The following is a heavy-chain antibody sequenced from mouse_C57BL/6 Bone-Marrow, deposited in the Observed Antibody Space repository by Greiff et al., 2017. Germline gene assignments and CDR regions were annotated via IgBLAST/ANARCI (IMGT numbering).Heavy chain of an antibody. Sequence: QVQLQQPGAELVKPGASVKLSCKASGYTFTSYWMHWVKQRPGQGLEWIGMIHPNSGSTNYNEKFKSKATLTVDKSSSTAYMQLSSLTSEDSAVYYCAPTMVKAWFAYWGQGTLVTVSA. V-gene: IGHV1-64*01. CDR2: IHPNSGST. CDR1: GYTFTSYW. J-gene: IGHJ3*01. D-gene: IGHD2-9*01. CDR3: APTMVKAWFAY.